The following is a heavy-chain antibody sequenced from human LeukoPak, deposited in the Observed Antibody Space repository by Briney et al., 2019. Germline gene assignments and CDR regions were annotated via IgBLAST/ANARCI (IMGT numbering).Heavy chain of an antibody. Sequence: ASVKVSCKASGYTFTGYYMHWVRQAPGQGLEWMGWINPNSGGTNYAQKFQGRVTMTRDTSISTAYMELSRLRSDDTAVYYCARMPPAAINYFDYWGQGTLVTASS. CDR1: GYTFTGYY. CDR3: ARMPPAAINYFDY. CDR2: INPNSGGT. V-gene: IGHV1-2*02. J-gene: IGHJ4*02. D-gene: IGHD2-2*01.